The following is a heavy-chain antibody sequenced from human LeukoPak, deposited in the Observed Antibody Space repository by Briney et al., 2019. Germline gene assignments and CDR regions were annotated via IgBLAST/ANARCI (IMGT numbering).Heavy chain of an antibody. CDR2: IYYSGST. V-gene: IGHV4-59*12. Sequence: SETLSLTCTVSGGSISSYYWSWIRQPPGKGLEWIGYIYYSGSTNYNPSLKSRVTISVDTSKNQFSLKLSSVTAADTAVYYCARGSGSYPSGAYYFDYWGQGTLVTVSS. J-gene: IGHJ4*02. CDR3: ARGSGSYPSGAYYFDY. CDR1: GGSISSYY. D-gene: IGHD1-26*01.